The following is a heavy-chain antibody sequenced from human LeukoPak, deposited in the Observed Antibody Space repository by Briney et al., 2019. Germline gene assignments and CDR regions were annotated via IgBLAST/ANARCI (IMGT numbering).Heavy chain of an antibody. D-gene: IGHD6-6*01. CDR2: ISSGRSSI. CDR1: GFPFSSYE. Sequence: PGGSLRLSCAASGFPFSSYEMNWVRQAPGKGLEWVSYISSGRSSIFYADSVKGRFTISRDNAKNSLYLQMNSLRVEDTAVYYCARGGIAARFAYWGQGTLVIVSS. V-gene: IGHV3-48*03. J-gene: IGHJ4*02. CDR3: ARGGIAARFAY.